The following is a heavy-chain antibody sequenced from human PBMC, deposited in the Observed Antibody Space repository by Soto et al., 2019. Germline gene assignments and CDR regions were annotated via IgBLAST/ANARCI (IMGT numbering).Heavy chain of an antibody. CDR2: IYYSGST. CDR1: GGSLSSYY. V-gene: IGHV4-59*08. J-gene: IGHJ4*02. D-gene: IGHD1-1*01. Sequence: ASETLSLTCTGSGGSLSSYYWSWIRQPPGKGLEWIGYIYYSGSTNYNPSLKSRVTISVDTSKNQFSLKLSSVTAADAAVYYCARRERGTLDYWGQGTLVTVSS. CDR3: ARRERGTLDY.